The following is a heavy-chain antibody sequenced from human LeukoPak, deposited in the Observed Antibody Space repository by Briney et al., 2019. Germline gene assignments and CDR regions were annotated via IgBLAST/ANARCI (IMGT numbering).Heavy chain of an antibody. CDR1: GFTVSSSY. CDR2: IYSGGTT. CDR3: ARGHIGTYHYFDY. J-gene: IGHJ4*02. V-gene: IGHV3-53*01. Sequence: GGSLRLSCAASGFTVSSSYMSWVRQAPEKGLEWVSVIYSGGTTYYADSVKGRFTTSRDNSMNALYLQMNSLRAEGTALYYCARGHIGTYHYFDYWGQGTLVTVSS. D-gene: IGHD1-26*01.